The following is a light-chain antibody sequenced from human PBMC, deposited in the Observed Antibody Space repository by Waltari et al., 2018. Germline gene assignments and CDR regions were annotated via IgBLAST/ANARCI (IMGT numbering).Light chain of an antibody. CDR1: TGVVTRGSY. CDR3: FLSYSGARV. V-gene: IGLV7-46*01. CDR2: DTS. Sequence: QAVVTKEPSLTVSPGGTVNFTCGSSTGVVTRGSYPYWFQHKSGQAPRTLMSDTSKKNSWTPARFSGSLLGVKAALTLSSAQPEDEADYYCFLSYSGARVFGGGTKLTVL. J-gene: IGLJ2*01.